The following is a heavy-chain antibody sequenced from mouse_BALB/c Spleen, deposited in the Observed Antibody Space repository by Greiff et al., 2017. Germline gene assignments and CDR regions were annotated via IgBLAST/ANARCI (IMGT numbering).Heavy chain of an antibody. Sequence: EVQGVESGGGLVQPGGSLRLSCATSGFTFTDYYMSWVRQPPGKALEWLGFIRNKANGYTTEYSASVKGRFTISRDNSQSILYLQMNTLRAEDSATYYCARGGPLFAYWGQGTLVTVSA. CDR3: ARGGPLFAY. CDR1: GFTFTDYY. CDR2: IRNKANGYTT. J-gene: IGHJ3*01. V-gene: IGHV7-3*02.